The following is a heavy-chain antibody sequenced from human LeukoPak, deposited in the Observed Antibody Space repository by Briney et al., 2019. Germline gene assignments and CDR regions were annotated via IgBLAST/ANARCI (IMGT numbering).Heavy chain of an antibody. CDR1: GFTFSSYW. V-gene: IGHV3-48*04. Sequence: PGGSLRLSCAASGFTFSSYWMHWVRQAPGKGLEWVSYISSSGSTIYYADSVKGRFTISRDNAQNSLYLQLNSLRAEDTAVYYCARRYIGVAGTSAYYFDYWGQGTLVTVSS. D-gene: IGHD6-19*01. CDR2: ISSSGSTI. J-gene: IGHJ4*02. CDR3: ARRYIGVAGTSAYYFDY.